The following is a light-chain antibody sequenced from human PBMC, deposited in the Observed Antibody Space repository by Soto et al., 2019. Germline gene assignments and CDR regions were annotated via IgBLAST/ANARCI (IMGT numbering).Light chain of an antibody. J-gene: IGKJ2*01. CDR2: AAS. V-gene: IGKV1-39*01. CDR1: QSVDNC. Sequence: DIQMTQSPSFLSASVGDRVTITCRASQSVDNCLNWYQQKPGKAPTLLIYAASSLQSGVPSRFSGSGSGTIFTLTISSLQPEDFAAYYCQQSYSAPVTFGQGTKLEIK. CDR3: QQSYSAPVT.